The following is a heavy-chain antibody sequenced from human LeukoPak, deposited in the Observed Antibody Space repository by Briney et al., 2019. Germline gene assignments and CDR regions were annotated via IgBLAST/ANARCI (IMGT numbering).Heavy chain of an antibody. CDR3: ARDLGAVRSQNAFDI. CDR2: ISSSSSYI. D-gene: IGHD3-16*02. J-gene: IGHJ3*02. Sequence: PGGSLRLSCAASGFTFSSYSMNWVRQAPGKGLGWVSSISSSSSYIYYADSVKGRFTISRDNAKNSLYLQMNSLRAEDTAVYYCARDLGAVRSQNAFDIWGQGTMVTVSS. V-gene: IGHV3-21*01. CDR1: GFTFSSYS.